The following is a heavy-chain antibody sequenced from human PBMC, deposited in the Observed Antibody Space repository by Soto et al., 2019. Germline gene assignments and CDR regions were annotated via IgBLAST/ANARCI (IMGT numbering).Heavy chain of an antibody. CDR3: AREYYGSGI. CDR2: INSDGTIT. CDR1: GFTFSAYW. V-gene: IGHV3-74*01. Sequence: EVQLVESGGALIQPGGSLRISCAASGFTFSAYWMFWDRQAPGKGLVWLSRINSDGTITDYADSVRGRFTISRDNAENTLYLQLNSLRAEDTAVYYCAREYYGSGIWGQGTLVTVSS. J-gene: IGHJ4*02. D-gene: IGHD3-10*01.